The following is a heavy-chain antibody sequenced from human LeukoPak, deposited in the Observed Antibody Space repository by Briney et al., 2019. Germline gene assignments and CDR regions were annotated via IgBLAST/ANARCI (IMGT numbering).Heavy chain of an antibody. CDR3: ARADAVHTMTNIDFDF. D-gene: IGHD4-11*01. J-gene: IGHJ4*02. V-gene: IGHV1-2*02. CDR2: IHPNTDDT. Sequence: ASVKVSCKASGYTFTSYSVNWVRQVPGQGFEWMGRIHPNTDDTNHARKFQGRVTLTGDTSITTVYMELTRLRYDDVAVYFCARADAVHTMTNIDFDFWGQGSRVTVSS. CDR1: GYTFTSYS.